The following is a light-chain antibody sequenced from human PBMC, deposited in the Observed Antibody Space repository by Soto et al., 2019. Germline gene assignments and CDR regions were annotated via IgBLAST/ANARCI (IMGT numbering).Light chain of an antibody. Sequence: DVQMTQSPSTLSASVGDTVTITCRASQSIDTALAWYQQKPGKAPNLLIYRASNLESGVPSRFSGSGSGTEFTLAISSLQPDDFATYYCQQHNDYSAVTFGQGTKLEIK. CDR2: RAS. CDR1: QSIDTA. CDR3: QQHNDYSAVT. J-gene: IGKJ2*01. V-gene: IGKV1-5*03.